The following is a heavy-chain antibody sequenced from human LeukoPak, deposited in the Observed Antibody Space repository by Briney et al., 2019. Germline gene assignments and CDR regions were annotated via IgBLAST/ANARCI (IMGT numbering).Heavy chain of an antibody. J-gene: IGHJ3*02. CDR1: GFTFTSSA. D-gene: IGHD3-10*01. V-gene: IGHV1-58*01. CDR2: IVVRSGDT. CDR3: GADSMPRGVFSYAFDI. Sequence: SVKVSCKASGFTFTSSAVQWVRQARGQRLEWIGWIVVRSGDTNSAQKFQERVTITRDMSTRTAYMELSSLRSEDTAVYYCGADSMPRGVFSYAFDIWGQGTMVTVSS.